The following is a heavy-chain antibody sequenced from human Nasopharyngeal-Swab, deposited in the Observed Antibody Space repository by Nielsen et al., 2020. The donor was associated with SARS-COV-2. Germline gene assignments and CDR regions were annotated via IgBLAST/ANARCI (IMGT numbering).Heavy chain of an antibody. D-gene: IGHD3-9*01. J-gene: IGHJ5*02. V-gene: IGHV4-34*01. CDR3: ARGRLRYFDWLPRGGYWFDP. CDR1: GGSFSGSY. CDR2: INHSGST. Sequence: SETLSPTCAVYGGSFSGSYWSWIPQPPGKGREWFGEINHSGSTNYNPSLKSRVTLSVDTSKNQFSLKLSSVTAADTAVYYCARGRLRYFDWLPRGGYWFDPWGQGTLVTVSS.